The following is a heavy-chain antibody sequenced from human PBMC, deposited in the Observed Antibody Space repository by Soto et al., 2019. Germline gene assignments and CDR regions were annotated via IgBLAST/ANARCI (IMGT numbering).Heavy chain of an antibody. D-gene: IGHD5-18*01. Sequence: HPGGSLRLSCAASGFTFSSYGMHWVRQAPGKGLEWVAVISYDGSNKYYADSVKGRFTISRDNSKNTLYLQMNSLRAEDTAVYYCAKDLRAARGYSYGYVYWGQGTLVTVSS. V-gene: IGHV3-30*18. J-gene: IGHJ4*02. CDR3: AKDLRAARGYSYGYVY. CDR2: ISYDGSNK. CDR1: GFTFSSYG.